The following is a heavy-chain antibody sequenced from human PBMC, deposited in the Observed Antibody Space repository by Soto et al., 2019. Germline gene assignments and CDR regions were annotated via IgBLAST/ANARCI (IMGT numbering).Heavy chain of an antibody. CDR3: ARGSMSGYSTHYYYYYYGMDV. CDR2: IYYSGST. D-gene: IGHD3-3*01. Sequence: KPSETLSLTCTVSGGSISSGDYYWSWIRQPPGKGLEWIGYIYYSGSTYYNPSLKSRVTISVDTSKNQFSLKLSSVTAADTAVYYCARGSMSGYSTHYYYYYYGMDVWGQGTTVTVSS. J-gene: IGHJ6*02. CDR1: GGSISSGDYY. V-gene: IGHV4-30-4*01.